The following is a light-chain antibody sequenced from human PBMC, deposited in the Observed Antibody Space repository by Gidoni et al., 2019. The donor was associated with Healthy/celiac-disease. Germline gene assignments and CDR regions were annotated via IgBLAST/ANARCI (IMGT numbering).Light chain of an antibody. CDR2: GAS. J-gene: IGKJ2*01. CDR3: QQYNNWPLYT. CDR1: QSVSSN. V-gene: IGKV3-15*01. Sequence: EIVMTQSPATLSVSPGERATLACSASQSVSSNLAWYQQKPGQAPRLLIYGASTRATGIPARFSGSGSGTEFTLTISSLQSEDFAVYYCQQYNNWPLYTCGQGTKLEIK.